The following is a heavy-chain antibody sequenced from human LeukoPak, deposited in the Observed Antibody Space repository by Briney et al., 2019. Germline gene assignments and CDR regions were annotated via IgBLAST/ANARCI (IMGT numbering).Heavy chain of an antibody. J-gene: IGHJ6*03. CDR1: GFTFSSYA. CDR3: ARDGRGYCTNGVCYRGDYYYYYMDV. CDR2: ISYDGSNK. D-gene: IGHD2-8*01. V-gene: IGHV3-30*01. Sequence: GGSLRLSCAASGFTFSSYAMHWVRQAPGKGLEWVAVISYDGSNKYYADSVKGRFTISRDNSKNTLYLQMNSLRAEDTAVYYCARDGRGYCTNGVCYRGDYYYYYMDVWGKGTTVTVSS.